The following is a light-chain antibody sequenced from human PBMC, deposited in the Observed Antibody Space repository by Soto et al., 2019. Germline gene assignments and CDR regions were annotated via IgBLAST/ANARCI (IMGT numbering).Light chain of an antibody. CDR3: QTWGTGIHVV. J-gene: IGLJ2*01. CDR2: VNSDGSH. Sequence: QSVLTQSPSASASLGASVKLTCTLTSGHSTYAIAWHQQQPEKGPRYLMKVNSDGSHNKGDGIPDRFSGSSSGAEPYLTISSLQSEDEADYYCQTWGTGIHVVFGGGTKLTVL. V-gene: IGLV4-69*01. CDR1: SGHSTYA.